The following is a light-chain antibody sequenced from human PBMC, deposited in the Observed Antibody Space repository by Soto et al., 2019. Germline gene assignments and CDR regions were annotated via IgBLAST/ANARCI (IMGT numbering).Light chain of an antibody. CDR3: YHYGSSTYT. CDR1: QSVSSSF. V-gene: IGKV3-20*01. CDR2: GAS. J-gene: IGKJ2*01. Sequence: EIVLTQSPGTLSLSPGERAALSCRASQSVSSSFLAWYQQKPGQAPRLLIYGASSTTTGIPDRFTGSGSGTDFTLTISRLEPEDFAVYYCYHYGSSTYTFGQGTKLQIK.